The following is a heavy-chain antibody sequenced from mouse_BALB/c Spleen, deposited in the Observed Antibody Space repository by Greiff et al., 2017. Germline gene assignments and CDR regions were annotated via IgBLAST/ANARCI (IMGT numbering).Heavy chain of an antibody. J-gene: IGHJ3*01. CDR3: ARGDDYDYDWFAY. D-gene: IGHD2-4*01. CDR2: IWGGGST. Sequence: QVTLKVSGPGLVAPSQSLSITCTVSGFSLSRYSVHWVRQPPGKGLEWLGMIWGGGSTDYNSALKSRLSISKDNSKSQVFLKMNSLQTDDTAMYYCARGDDYDYDWFAYWGQGTLVTVSA. V-gene: IGHV2-6-4*01. CDR1: GFSLSRYS.